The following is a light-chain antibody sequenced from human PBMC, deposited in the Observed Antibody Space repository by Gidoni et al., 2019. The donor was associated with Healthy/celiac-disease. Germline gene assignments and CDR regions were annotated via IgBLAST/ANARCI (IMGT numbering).Light chain of an antibody. CDR2: AAS. J-gene: IGKJ4*01. Sequence: DIQLTQSPSFLSASVGDRVTITCRASQGISSYLAWYQQKPGKAPKLLIYAASTLQSGVPSRFSGSGSGTEFTLTISSLQPEDFATYYCQQLNSYPFIFGGXTKVEIK. CDR1: QGISSY. V-gene: IGKV1-9*01. CDR3: QQLNSYPFI.